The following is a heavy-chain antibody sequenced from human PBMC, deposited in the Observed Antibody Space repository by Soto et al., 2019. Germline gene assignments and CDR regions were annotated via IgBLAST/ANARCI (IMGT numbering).Heavy chain of an antibody. CDR2: IIPIFGTA. Sequence: ASVKVSCKASGGTFSSYAISWVRQAPGQGLEWMGGIIPIFGTANYAQKFQGRVTITADESTSTAYMELSSLRSEDTAVYYCASNLSGYSHVEGVWGQGTTVTVS. V-gene: IGHV1-69*13. CDR3: ASNLSGYSHVEGV. CDR1: GGTFSSYA. J-gene: IGHJ6*02. D-gene: IGHD5-12*01.